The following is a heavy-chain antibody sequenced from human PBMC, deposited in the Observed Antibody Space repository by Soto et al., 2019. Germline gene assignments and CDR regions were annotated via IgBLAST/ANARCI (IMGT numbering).Heavy chain of an antibody. Sequence: GGSLRLSCAASGFTFSSYSMNWVRQAPGKGLEWVSYISSSSSTIYYADSVKGRFTISRDNAKNSLYLQMNSLRAEDTAVYYCARDSNIVVVPAASGPLNWFDPWGQGTLVTVSS. D-gene: IGHD2-2*01. CDR2: ISSSSSTI. V-gene: IGHV3-48*04. CDR1: GFTFSSYS. J-gene: IGHJ5*02. CDR3: ARDSNIVVVPAASGPLNWFDP.